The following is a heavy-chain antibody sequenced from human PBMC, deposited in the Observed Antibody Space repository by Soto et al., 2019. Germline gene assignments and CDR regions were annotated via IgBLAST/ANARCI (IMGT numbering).Heavy chain of an antibody. D-gene: IGHD3-3*01. CDR2: IYYSGST. CDR3: GRAGLEWFSNWFDP. Sequence: QVQLQESGPGLVKPSQTLSLTCTVSGGSISSGDYYWSWIRQPPGKGLEWIGYIYYSGSTYYNPSLKSPVTISVDTSKNRFPLKLSSVTAADTAAYYCGRAGLEWFSNWFDPWGQGTLVTVSS. J-gene: IGHJ5*02. CDR1: GGSISSGDYY. V-gene: IGHV4-30-4*01.